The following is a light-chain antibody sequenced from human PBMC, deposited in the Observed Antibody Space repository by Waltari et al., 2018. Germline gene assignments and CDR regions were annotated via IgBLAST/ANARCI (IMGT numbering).Light chain of an antibody. CDR1: QSVSSY. CDR3: QQRSHWRT. V-gene: IGKV3-11*01. Sequence: IMLTQSPATLPLSPGETATLSCRTSQSVSSYLAWFQQKPGQAPRPLIYDTSNRATGIPARFSGSGSGTDFTLTISSLEPEDSAVYYCQQRSHWRTFGQGTKVEIK. J-gene: IGKJ1*01. CDR2: DTS.